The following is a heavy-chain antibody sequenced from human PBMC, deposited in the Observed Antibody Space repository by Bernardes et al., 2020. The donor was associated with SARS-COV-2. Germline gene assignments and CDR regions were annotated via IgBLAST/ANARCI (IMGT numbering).Heavy chain of an antibody. J-gene: IGHJ6*02. CDR3: ARDTGEMMEYYYYYGMDV. V-gene: IGHV1-18*01. CDR2: ISVYNCTT. Sequence: ASVKLSCKASGYTFTSYGISWARQAPGQGLEWMGWISVYNCTTNYAQKLHCRVTITTDTSTSTAYIELRSLRSDDTAVYYCARDTGEMMEYYYYYGMDVWGQGTTVTVSS. CDR1: GYTFTSYG. D-gene: IGHD2-8*02.